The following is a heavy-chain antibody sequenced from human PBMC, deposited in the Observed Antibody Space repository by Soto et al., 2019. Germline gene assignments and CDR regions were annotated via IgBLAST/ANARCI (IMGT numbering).Heavy chain of an antibody. V-gene: IGHV1-69*06. CDR1: GGTFSSYA. D-gene: IGHD3-9*01. J-gene: IGHJ5*02. Sequence: SVKVSCKASGGTFSSYAISWVRQAPGQGLEWMGGIIPIFGTANYAQKFQGRVTITADKSTSTAYMELSSLRSEDPAVYYCASDLYYDILTTTFDPWGQGTLVTSPQ. CDR2: IIPIFGTA. CDR3: ASDLYYDILTTTFDP.